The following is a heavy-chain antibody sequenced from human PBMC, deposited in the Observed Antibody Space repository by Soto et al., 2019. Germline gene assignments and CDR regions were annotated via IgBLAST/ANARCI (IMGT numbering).Heavy chain of an antibody. CDR3: AREEGAAFYYDGMDV. Sequence: GFPRLSCAASGFTFSSYWMHWVRQVPGKGLVWVSRINSDGRSTSYADSVKGRFTISRDNAKNTLYLHMNSLRAEDTAVYYCAREEGAAFYYDGMDVWGQGTTVTVSS. CDR1: GFTFSSYW. V-gene: IGHV3-74*01. CDR2: INSDGRST. J-gene: IGHJ6*02.